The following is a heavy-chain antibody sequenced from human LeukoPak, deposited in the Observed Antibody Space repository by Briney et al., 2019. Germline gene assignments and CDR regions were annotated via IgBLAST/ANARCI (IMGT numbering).Heavy chain of an antibody. Sequence: SETLSLTCTVTGGSISNYYWSWIRQPPGKGLEWIGFIHSNGGANYNASLNSRATISRDTSRSQVSLKLTSVTAADTAVYYCASSNLGSLGQFDPWGQGTLVTVSS. V-gene: IGHV4-59*01. J-gene: IGHJ5*02. D-gene: IGHD3-10*01. CDR3: ASSNLGSLGQFDP. CDR1: GGSISNYY. CDR2: IHSNGGA.